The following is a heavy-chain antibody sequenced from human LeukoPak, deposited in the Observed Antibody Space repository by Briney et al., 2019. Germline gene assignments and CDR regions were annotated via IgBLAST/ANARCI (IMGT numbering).Heavy chain of an antibody. J-gene: IGHJ6*03. Sequence: GGSLRLSCAASGFTSSSYSMNWVRQAPGKGLEGVSYISSSSSTIYYADSVKGRFTISRDNAKNSLYLQMNSLRAEDTAVYYCARVRSSYYYYMDVWGKGTTVTVSS. V-gene: IGHV3-48*01. CDR1: GFTSSSYS. CDR2: ISSSSSTI. CDR3: ARVRSSYYYYMDV.